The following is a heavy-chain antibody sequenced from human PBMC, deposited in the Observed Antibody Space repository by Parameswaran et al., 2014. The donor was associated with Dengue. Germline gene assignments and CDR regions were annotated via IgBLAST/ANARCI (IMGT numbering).Heavy chain of an antibody. CDR2: ISGSGGST. J-gene: IGHJ4*02. V-gene: IGHV3-23*01. Sequence: WIRQPPGKGLEWVSAISGSGGSTYYADSVKGRFTISRDNSKNTLYLQMNSLRAEDTAVYYCAKSGRPGVYWGQGTLVTVSS. CDR3: AKSGRPGVY. D-gene: IGHD2-15*01.